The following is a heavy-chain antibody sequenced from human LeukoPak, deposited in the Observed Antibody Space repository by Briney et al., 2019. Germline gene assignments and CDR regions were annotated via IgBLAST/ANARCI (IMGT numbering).Heavy chain of an antibody. Sequence: SETLSLTCTVSGGSIGSYYWSWIRQPPGKGLEWIGYIYYSGSTNYNPSLKSRVTISVDTSKNQFSLKLSSVTAADTAVYYCARGARDGYNYRYWGQGTLVTVSS. CDR1: GGSIGSYY. J-gene: IGHJ4*02. CDR3: ARGARDGYNYRY. V-gene: IGHV4-59*01. D-gene: IGHD5-24*01. CDR2: IYYSGST.